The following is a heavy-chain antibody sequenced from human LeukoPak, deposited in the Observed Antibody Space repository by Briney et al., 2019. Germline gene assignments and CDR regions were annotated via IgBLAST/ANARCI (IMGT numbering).Heavy chain of an antibody. V-gene: IGHV3-23*01. Sequence: PGGSLRLSCAASGFTFSTYAMTWVRQAAEKGLEWVSIINAGGGETYYADSVKGRSTISRDNSKNTLYLQMNSLRVEDTAVYYCGRDPNGDYFGAFEFWGQETLVTVSA. CDR3: GRDPNGDYFGAFEF. D-gene: IGHD4-17*01. CDR1: GFTFSTYA. CDR2: INAGGGET. J-gene: IGHJ3*01.